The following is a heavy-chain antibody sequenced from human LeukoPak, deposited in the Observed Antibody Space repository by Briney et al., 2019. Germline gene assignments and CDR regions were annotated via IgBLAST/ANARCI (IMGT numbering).Heavy chain of an antibody. CDR3: ARDSGRSYCSGGSCYPDAFDI. D-gene: IGHD2-15*01. V-gene: IGHV3-64*01. Sequence: GGSLRLSCAASGFTFSDYYMSWIRQAPGKGLEYVSAISSNGGSTYYANSVKGRFTISRDNSKNTLYLQMGSLRAEDMAVYYCARDSGRSYCSGGSCYPDAFDIWGQGTMVTVSS. CDR2: ISSNGGST. J-gene: IGHJ3*02. CDR1: GFTFSDYY.